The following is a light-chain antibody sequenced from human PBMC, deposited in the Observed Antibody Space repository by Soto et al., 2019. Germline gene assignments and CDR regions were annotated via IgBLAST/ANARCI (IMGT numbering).Light chain of an antibody. Sequence: DIQMTQSPSTLSTSVGDRVTITCRASQSIRSWLAWYQQKSGKAPKLLIYKASNLDSGVPSRFTGSGSGTEFTLTISSLQPDDFATYHCQQYSSYPYTFGQGTKVAIK. J-gene: IGKJ2*01. V-gene: IGKV1-5*03. CDR1: QSIRSW. CDR3: QQYSSYPYT. CDR2: KAS.